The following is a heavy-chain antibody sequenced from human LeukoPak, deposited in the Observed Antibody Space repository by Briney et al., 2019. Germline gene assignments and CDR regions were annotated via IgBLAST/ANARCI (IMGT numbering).Heavy chain of an antibody. V-gene: IGHV4-38-2*02. D-gene: IGHD2-2*01. CDR1: GYSISSGYY. CDR2: IYHSGST. J-gene: IGHJ4*02. CDR3: ARLEAGIVAVPARQPRPPPPRYCGY. Sequence: SETLSLTCTVSGYSISSGYYWGWIRQPPGKGLEWIGSIYHSGSTYYNPSLKSRVTISRDTPKNQFFLNLNAVTAADTAVYFCARLEAGIVAVPARQPRPPPPRYCGYWGQGILVTVSS.